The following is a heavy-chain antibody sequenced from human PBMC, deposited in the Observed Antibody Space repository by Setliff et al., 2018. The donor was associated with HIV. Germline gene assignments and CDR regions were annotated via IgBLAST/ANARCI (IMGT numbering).Heavy chain of an antibody. CDR2: VDPEDGET. Sequence: ASVKVSCKASGYTFTDYYMHWVQQAPGKGLEWMGRVDPEDGETIYAEKFQGRVTITADTSTDTAYMELSSLRSEDTAVYYCATGNYYDSSGYDAFDIWGQGTMVTVSS. J-gene: IGHJ3*02. CDR3: ATGNYYDSSGYDAFDI. V-gene: IGHV1-69-2*01. CDR1: GYTFTDYY. D-gene: IGHD3-22*01.